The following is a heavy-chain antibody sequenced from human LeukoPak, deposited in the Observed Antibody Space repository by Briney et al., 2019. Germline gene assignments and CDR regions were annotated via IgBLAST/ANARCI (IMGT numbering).Heavy chain of an antibody. CDR3: ARDGPYSSSWPLYYYYGMDV. D-gene: IGHD6-13*01. CDR2: IYHSGST. J-gene: IGHJ6*02. V-gene: IGHV4-4*02. CDR1: GGSISSSNW. Sequence: SGTLSLTCAVSGGSISSSNWWSWVRQPPGKGLEWIGEIYHSGSTNYNPSLKSRVTISVDTSKNQFSLKLSSVTAADTAVYYCARDGPYSSSWPLYYYYGMDVWGQGTTVTVSS.